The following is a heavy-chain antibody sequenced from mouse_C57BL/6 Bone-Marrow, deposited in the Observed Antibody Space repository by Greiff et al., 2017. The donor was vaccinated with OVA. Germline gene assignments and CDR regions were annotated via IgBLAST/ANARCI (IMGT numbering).Heavy chain of an antibody. CDR1: GYTFTSYW. Sequence: QVQLQQPGAELVKPGASVKLSCKASGYTFTSYWMHWVKQRPGQGLEWIGMIHPNSGSTNYNEKFKSKATLTVDKSSSTAYMQHSSLTAEDSAVYYCATLRRGFDYWGQGTTLTVSS. CDR3: ATLRRGFDY. J-gene: IGHJ2*01. CDR2: IHPNSGST. D-gene: IGHD2-12*01. V-gene: IGHV1-64*01.